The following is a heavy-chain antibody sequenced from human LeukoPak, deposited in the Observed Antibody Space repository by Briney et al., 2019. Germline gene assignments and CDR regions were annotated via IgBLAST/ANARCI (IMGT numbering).Heavy chain of an antibody. CDR1: GFTFSSYW. CDR3: AKSDIVVVPAAMGFDY. J-gene: IGHJ4*02. Sequence: GGSLRLSCAASGFTFSSYWMHWVRQAPGKGLVWVSRINSDGSSTSYADSVKGRFTISRDNSKNTLYLQMNNLRAEDTAVYYCAKSDIVVVPAAMGFDYWGQGTLVTVSS. D-gene: IGHD2-2*01. CDR2: INSDGSST. V-gene: IGHV3-74*01.